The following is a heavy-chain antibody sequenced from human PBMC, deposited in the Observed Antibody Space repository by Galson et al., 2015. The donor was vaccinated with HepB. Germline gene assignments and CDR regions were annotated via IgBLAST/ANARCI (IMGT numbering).Heavy chain of an antibody. CDR2: ISGSGGST. D-gene: IGHD6-19*01. Sequence: SLRLSCAASGFTFSSYAMSWVRQAPGKGLEWVSAISGSGGSTYYADSVKGRFTISRDNSKNTLYLQMNSLRAEDTAVYYCAKVGKYSSGWYSDLGDYRGQGTLVTVSS. J-gene: IGHJ4*02. V-gene: IGHV3-23*01. CDR3: AKVGKYSSGWYSDLGDY. CDR1: GFTFSSYA.